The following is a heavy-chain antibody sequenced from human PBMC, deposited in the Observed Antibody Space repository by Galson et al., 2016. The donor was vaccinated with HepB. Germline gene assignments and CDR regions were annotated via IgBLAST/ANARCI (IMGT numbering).Heavy chain of an antibody. D-gene: IGHD2-2*01. J-gene: IGHJ6*02. CDR1: GYTFTSYG. Sequence: SVKVSCKASGYTFTSYGISWVRQAPGQGLEWMGWISSYNGNTNYAQKLQGRVTMTTDTSTTTAYMELRSLRSDDTAVYYCARLGYCSSFSCYAYYYYGMDVWGQGTTVTVSS. V-gene: IGHV1-18*04. CDR2: ISSYNGNT. CDR3: ARLGYCSSFSCYAYYYYGMDV.